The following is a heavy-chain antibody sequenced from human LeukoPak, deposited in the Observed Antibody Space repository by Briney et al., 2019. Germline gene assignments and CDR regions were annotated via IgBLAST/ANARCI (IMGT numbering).Heavy chain of an antibody. CDR2: ISYDGSNK. Sequence: GGSLRLSCAASGFTFSSYGMHWVRQAPGKGLEWVAVISYDGSNKYYADSVKGRFTISRDNAKNTLYLEVNSLRGEDTALYYCARRSGNYSTRPFDYWGQGTLVTVSS. V-gene: IGHV3-30*03. CDR3: ARRSGNYSTRPFDY. CDR1: GFTFSSYG. D-gene: IGHD3-10*01. J-gene: IGHJ4*02.